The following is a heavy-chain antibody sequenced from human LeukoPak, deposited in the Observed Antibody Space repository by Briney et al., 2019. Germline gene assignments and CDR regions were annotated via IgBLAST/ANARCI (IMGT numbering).Heavy chain of an antibody. J-gene: IGHJ6*02. CDR2: IYSGGST. Sequence: IYSGGSTYYADSVKGRFTISKDNSKNTLFLQMNSLRAEDTAVYYCASQTGDLYYYYGMAVWGQGTTVTVSS. CDR3: ASQTGDLYYYYGMAV. D-gene: IGHD2-21*01. V-gene: IGHV3-53*01.